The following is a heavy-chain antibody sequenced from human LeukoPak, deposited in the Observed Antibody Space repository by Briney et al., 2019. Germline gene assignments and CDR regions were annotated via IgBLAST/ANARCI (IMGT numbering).Heavy chain of an antibody. CDR3: ARLGAWDLQRVFDY. CDR1: GFRFGDYW. D-gene: IGHD1-26*01. Sequence: GGSLRLSCAASGFRFGDYWMTWARHVPGKGLEWVANIKQDGAEKHYAESVEGRFIISRDNAKNSLYLEMDSLKVEDTAVYYCARLGAWDLQRVFDYWGQGTLVTVSS. J-gene: IGHJ4*02. V-gene: IGHV3-7*01. CDR2: IKQDGAEK.